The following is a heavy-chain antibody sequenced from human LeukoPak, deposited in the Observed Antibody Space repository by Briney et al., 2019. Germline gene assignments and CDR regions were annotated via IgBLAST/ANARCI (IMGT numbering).Heavy chain of an antibody. CDR1: GFTFDGYA. Sequence: GGSLRLSCAASGFTFDGYAMHWVRQAPGKGLEWVSGISWKSDKIAYADSVKGRFTISRDNAKNSLYLQMNSLRAEDMALYYCAKDIGSGSHRAFDIWGQGTTVTVSS. J-gene: IGHJ3*02. CDR2: ISWKSDKI. CDR3: AKDIGSGSHRAFDI. D-gene: IGHD3-10*01. V-gene: IGHV3-9*03.